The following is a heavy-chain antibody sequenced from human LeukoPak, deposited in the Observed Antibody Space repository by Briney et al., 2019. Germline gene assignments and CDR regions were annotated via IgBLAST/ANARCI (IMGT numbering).Heavy chain of an antibody. J-gene: IGHJ4*02. V-gene: IGHV4-34*01. D-gene: IGHD4-17*01. CDR1: GVSFDDYY. Sequence: SETLSLTCAVSGVSFDDYYWAWVRQTPGKGLEWIGEINHSGYTNDSPSLKSRVTLSIDTSRRQFSLNLRSVAVADAGIYYCTRMTTGHDYWGQGTLVTVSS. CDR3: TRMTTGHDY. CDR2: INHSGYT.